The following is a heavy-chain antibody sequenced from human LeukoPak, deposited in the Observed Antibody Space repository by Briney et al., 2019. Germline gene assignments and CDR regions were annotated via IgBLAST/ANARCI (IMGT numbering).Heavy chain of an antibody. CDR1: GFTFSSYA. Sequence: EGSLRLSCAASGFTFSSYAMSWVRQAPGKGLEWVSAISGSGGSTYYADSVKGRFTISRNNSKNTLYLQMNSLRAEDTAVYYCAKDDYGDPGADYWGQGTLVTVSS. D-gene: IGHD4-17*01. V-gene: IGHV3-23*01. CDR3: AKDDYGDPGADY. CDR2: ISGSGGST. J-gene: IGHJ4*02.